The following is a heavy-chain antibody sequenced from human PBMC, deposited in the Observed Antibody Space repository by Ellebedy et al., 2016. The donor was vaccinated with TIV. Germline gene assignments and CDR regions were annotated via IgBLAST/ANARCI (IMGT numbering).Heavy chain of an antibody. D-gene: IGHD4-17*01. CDR2: IVSNGGST. V-gene: IGHV3-64D*06. J-gene: IGHJ4*02. CDR3: VKVDSGDEGFFDY. Sequence: GESLKIPCSASGFTFSRYLMHWVRQAPGKGLEFVSAIVSNGGSTYYADSVKGRFTISRDNSKNTLFLQMSSLRAEDTAVYYCVKVDSGDEGFFDYWGQGTLVTVSS. CDR1: GFTFSRYL.